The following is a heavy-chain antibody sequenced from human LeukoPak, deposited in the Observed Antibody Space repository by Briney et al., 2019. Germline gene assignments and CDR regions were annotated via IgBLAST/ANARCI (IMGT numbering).Heavy chain of an antibody. CDR3: ARLKFGSYYLDY. Sequence: PSGTLSLTCAVYGGSFSGNYWSWIRQPPGKGLEWIGYIYYSGSTNYNPSLKSRVTISVDTSKNQFSLKLSSVTAADTAVYYCARLKFGSYYLDYWGQGTLVTVSS. D-gene: IGHD1-26*01. CDR1: GGSFSGNY. V-gene: IGHV4-59*08. J-gene: IGHJ4*02. CDR2: IYYSGST.